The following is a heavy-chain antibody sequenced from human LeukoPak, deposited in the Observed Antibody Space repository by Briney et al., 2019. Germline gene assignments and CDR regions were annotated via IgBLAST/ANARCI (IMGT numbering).Heavy chain of an antibody. J-gene: IGHJ4*02. CDR2: VYYSGST. V-gene: IGHV4-59*01. CDR3: ARESSYSSTNFDY. Sequence: SETLSLTCTVSGGSISNYYWSWIRQPPGKGLEWIGYVYYSGSTNYNPSLKSRVTISLDTSKNQFSLKLNSVTAADTAVYYCARESSYSSTNFDYWGQGTLVTVSS. D-gene: IGHD2-2*01. CDR1: GGSISNYY.